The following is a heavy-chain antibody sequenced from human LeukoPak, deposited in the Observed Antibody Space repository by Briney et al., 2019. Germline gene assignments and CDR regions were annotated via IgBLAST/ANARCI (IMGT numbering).Heavy chain of an antibody. CDR2: IYTSGST. D-gene: IGHD3-22*01. V-gene: IGHV4-4*07. CDR1: GGSISSYY. CDR3: ARRTYYYDSSGYSRGYFDY. Sequence: SETLSLTCTVSGGSISSYYWSWIRQPAGKGLEWIGRIYTSGSTNYNPSLKSRVTMSVDTSKNQFSLKLSSVTAADTAVYYCARRTYYYDSSGYSRGYFDYWGQGTLVTVSS. J-gene: IGHJ4*02.